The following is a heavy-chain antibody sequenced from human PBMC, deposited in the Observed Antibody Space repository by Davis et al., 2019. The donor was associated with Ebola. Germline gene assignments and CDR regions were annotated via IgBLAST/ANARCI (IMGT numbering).Heavy chain of an antibody. Sequence: PSQTLSLTCAVSGGSFSDYYWSRVRQSPGQGLEWIGEINYRGDTDYNPSLRRRATISIDPSRLQFSLRLASVTASDSALYYCSSIHQIRGKTCFDSWGQGNLVVVPS. D-gene: IGHD2-2*01. J-gene: IGHJ4*02. CDR2: INYRGDT. CDR3: SSIHQIRGKTCFDS. V-gene: IGHV4-34*01. CDR1: GGSFSDYY.